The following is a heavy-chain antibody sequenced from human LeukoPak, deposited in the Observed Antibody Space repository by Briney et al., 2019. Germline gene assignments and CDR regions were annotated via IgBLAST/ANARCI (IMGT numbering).Heavy chain of an antibody. D-gene: IGHD6-6*01. CDR1: GYTFTSYG. CDR2: TSAYNGNT. J-gene: IGHJ5*02. V-gene: IGHV1-18*01. CDR3: ARDMETYSSSSPWFDP. Sequence: ASVKVSCKASGYTFTSYGISWVRQAPGQGLEWMGWTSAYNGNTNYAQKLQGRVTMTTDTSTSTAYMELRSLRSDDTAVYYCARDMETYSSSSPWFDPWGQGTLVTVSS.